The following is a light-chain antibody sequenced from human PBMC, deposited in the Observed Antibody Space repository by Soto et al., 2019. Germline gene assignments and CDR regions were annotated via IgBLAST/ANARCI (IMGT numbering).Light chain of an antibody. Sequence: QSALTQPASVPGSPGQSITISCTGTSSDVGGYNYVSWYQQHPGKAPKLMIYDVSNRPSGVSNRFSGSKSGNTASLTISGLQAEDEADYYCSSYTSSSTPRYVFGTGTKLTVL. CDR1: SSDVGGYNY. V-gene: IGLV2-14*01. CDR3: SSYTSSSTPRYV. CDR2: DVS. J-gene: IGLJ1*01.